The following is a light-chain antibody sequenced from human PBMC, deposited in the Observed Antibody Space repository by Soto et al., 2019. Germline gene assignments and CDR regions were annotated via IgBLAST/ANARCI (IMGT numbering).Light chain of an antibody. Sequence: EIVMTQSPATLSVSPGERATLSCRASQSVSHNLAWYQQKPGQAPRLLFYGASTRAAGIPARFSGSGSGTDFTLTISSLQSEDFAVYYGQQSNNWTYSFGQGTKLEIK. CDR1: QSVSHN. V-gene: IGKV3-15*01. J-gene: IGKJ2*01. CDR2: GAS. CDR3: QQSNNWTYS.